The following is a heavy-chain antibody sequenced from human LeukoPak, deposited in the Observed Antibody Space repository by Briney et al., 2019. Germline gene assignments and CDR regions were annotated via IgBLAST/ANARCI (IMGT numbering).Heavy chain of an antibody. D-gene: IGHD6-19*01. J-gene: IGHJ4*02. V-gene: IGHV3-13*01. CDR1: GFTFSSHD. Sequence: GGSLRLSCAASGFTFSSHDMHWVCQPTGKGLEWVSVIGTAGNTYYTDSVKGRFTISRENAKNSLYLQMDNLRAEDTAVYYCARSKSYSSGWTDFDCWGQGTLVTVSS. CDR3: ARSKSYSSGWTDFDC. CDR2: IGTAGNT.